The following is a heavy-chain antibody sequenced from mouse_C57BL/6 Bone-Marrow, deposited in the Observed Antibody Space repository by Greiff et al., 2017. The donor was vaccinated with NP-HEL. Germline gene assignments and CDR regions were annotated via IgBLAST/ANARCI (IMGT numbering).Heavy chain of an antibody. CDR2: ISNGGGST. D-gene: IGHD1-3*01. CDR1: GFTFSDYY. CDR3: ARPSSDAMDY. V-gene: IGHV5-12*01. Sequence: EVMLVESGGGLVQPGGSLKLSCAASGFTFSDYYMYWVRQTPEKRLEWVAYISNGGGSTYYPDTVKGRFTISRDNAKNPLYLQMRRLKSEDTAMYYCARPSSDAMDYWGQGTSVTVSS. J-gene: IGHJ4*01.